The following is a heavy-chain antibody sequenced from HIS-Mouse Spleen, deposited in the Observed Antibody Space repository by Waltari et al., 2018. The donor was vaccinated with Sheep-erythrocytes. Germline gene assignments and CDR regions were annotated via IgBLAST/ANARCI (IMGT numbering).Heavy chain of an antibody. V-gene: IGHV3-21*01. CDR1: GFTFSTYS. Sequence: EVQLVESGGGLVKPGGSLRLSCAASGFTFSTYSMNWSRKAPGKGLEWVSAISSSSSYIYYADSVKGRFTISRDNAKNSLYLQMNSLRAEDTAVYYCARSYNWNYRSIDYWGQGTLVTVSS. CDR2: ISSSSSYI. D-gene: IGHD1-7*01. J-gene: IGHJ4*02. CDR3: ARSYNWNYRSIDY.